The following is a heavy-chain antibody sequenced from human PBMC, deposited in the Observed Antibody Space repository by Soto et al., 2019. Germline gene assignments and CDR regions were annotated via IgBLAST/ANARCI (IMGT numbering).Heavy chain of an antibody. Sequence: DCSMHWVRQAPGKWLEWVSGIYWNSPRIDYAASVKGRFTISRDNAKNSLYLKMNSLKTEDTAFYYCIREMDAGGLDNWGQGTLVTVSS. CDR1: DCS. D-gene: IGHD3-16*01. V-gene: IGHV3-9*01. CDR3: IREMDAGGLDN. J-gene: IGHJ4*02. CDR2: IYWNSPRI.